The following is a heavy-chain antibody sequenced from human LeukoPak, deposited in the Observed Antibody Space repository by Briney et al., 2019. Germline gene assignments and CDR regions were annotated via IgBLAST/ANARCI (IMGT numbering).Heavy chain of an antibody. CDR3: AIHGGHSGFDPYDY. Sequence: PSETLSLTCAVSGYSISSGYYWAWIRQPTGKGLEWIGSIYHSGSTYYKPSLKSRVTISVDTSKNQFSLKVNSVTAADTAVYYFAIHGGHSGFDPYDYWGQGTLVTVSS. CDR2: IYHSGST. V-gene: IGHV4-38-2*01. CDR1: GYSISSGYY. D-gene: IGHD5-12*01. J-gene: IGHJ4*02.